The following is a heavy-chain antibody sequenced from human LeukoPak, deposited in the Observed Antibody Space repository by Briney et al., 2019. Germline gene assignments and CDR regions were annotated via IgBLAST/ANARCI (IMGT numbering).Heavy chain of an antibody. V-gene: IGHV1-69*05. J-gene: IGHJ4*02. CDR1: GYTFTSYA. Sequence: SVKVSCKASGYTFTSYAISWVRRAPGQGLEWMGRIIPIFGTANYAQKFQGRVTITTDESTSTAYMELSSLRSEDTAVYYCARGVAEMATIRFDYWGQGTLVTVSS. CDR3: ARGVAEMATIRFDY. CDR2: IIPIFGTA. D-gene: IGHD5-24*01.